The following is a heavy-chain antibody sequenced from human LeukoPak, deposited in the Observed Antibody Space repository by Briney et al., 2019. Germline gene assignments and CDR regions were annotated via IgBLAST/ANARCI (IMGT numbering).Heavy chain of an antibody. CDR1: GGSISSGGYF. V-gene: IGHV4-39*01. CDR2: IYYSGST. CDR3: ARGRLWNSLRCFAFDI. D-gene: IGHD1-7*01. J-gene: IGHJ3*02. Sequence: SETLSLTCNVSGGSISSGGYFWGWIRQPPGRELEWIGNIYYSGSTYYNPSLKSRVTISIDTSKNQFSLKLSSVTAADTAVYYCARGRLWNSLRCFAFDIWGQGTMVTVSS.